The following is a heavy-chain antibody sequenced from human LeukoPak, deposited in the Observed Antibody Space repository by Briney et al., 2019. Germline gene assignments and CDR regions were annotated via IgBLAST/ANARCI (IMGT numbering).Heavy chain of an antibody. V-gene: IGHV3-30*03. CDR2: ISYDGSNK. Sequence: GGSLRLPCLASGFTFRSFGMHWVRQAPGTGLEWVALISYDGSNKNYADSVKGRFTISRDNSKNILYLQMNSLRVEDTAVYFCARGYGGNSAAYIWGQGTMVTVSS. CDR3: ARGYGGNSAAYI. J-gene: IGHJ3*02. D-gene: IGHD4-23*01. CDR1: GFTFRSFG.